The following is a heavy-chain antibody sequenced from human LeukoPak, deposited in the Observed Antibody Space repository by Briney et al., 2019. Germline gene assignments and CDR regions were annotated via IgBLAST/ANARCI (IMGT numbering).Heavy chain of an antibody. D-gene: IGHD3-10*01. Sequence: PGGSLRLSCAASGFTLSNYWMIHWVRQVPGKGLQWVSRINNDGNLKTDGRDTGYADSVKGRFTISTDNAKNSLYLQMNSLRAEDTAVYYCARAPALLYFGRVPGAFDIWGQGTMVTVSS. J-gene: IGHJ3*02. CDR1: GFTLSNYW. CDR2: INNDGNLKTDGRDT. V-gene: IGHV3-74*01. CDR3: ARAPALLYFGRVPGAFDI.